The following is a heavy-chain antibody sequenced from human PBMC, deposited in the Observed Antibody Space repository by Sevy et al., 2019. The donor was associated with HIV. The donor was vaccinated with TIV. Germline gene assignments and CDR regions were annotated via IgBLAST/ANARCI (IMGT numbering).Heavy chain of an antibody. Sequence: GGSLRLSCTASGFTFGDYAMSWFRQAPGKGLEWVGFIRSKAYGGTTEDAASVKGRFTISRDDSKSIAYLQMNSLKTEDTAVYYCTRAILWFREGYYFDYWGQGTLVTVSS. CDR3: TRAILWFREGYYFDY. CDR2: IRSKAYGGTT. D-gene: IGHD3-10*01. CDR1: GFTFGDYA. V-gene: IGHV3-49*03. J-gene: IGHJ4*02.